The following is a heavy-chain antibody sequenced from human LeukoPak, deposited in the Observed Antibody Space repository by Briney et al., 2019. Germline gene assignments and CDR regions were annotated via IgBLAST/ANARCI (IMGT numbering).Heavy chain of an antibody. CDR1: GFTFSSYG. J-gene: IGHJ4*02. CDR3: APRVVVIAAPSDY. Sequence: GGSLRLSCAASGFTFSSYGMHWVRQAPGKGLEWVAFIRYDGSNKSYSDSVRGRFTISRDNSKNTLYLQMNSLRVEDAAVYYCAPRVVVIAAPSDYWGQGTLVTVSS. V-gene: IGHV3-30*02. CDR2: IRYDGSNK. D-gene: IGHD2-21*01.